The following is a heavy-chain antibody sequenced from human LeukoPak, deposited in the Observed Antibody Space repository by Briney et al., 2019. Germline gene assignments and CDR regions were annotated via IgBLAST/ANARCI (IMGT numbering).Heavy chain of an antibody. Sequence: GGSLRLSCAASGFTFSSYGMHWVRQAPGKGLEWVAFIRYDGSNKYYADSVKGRFTISRDNSKNTLYLQMNSLRAEDTAVYYCVKDGGYSSGWRRAGGLELDYWGQGTLVTVSS. CDR3: VKDGGYSSGWRRAGGLELDY. J-gene: IGHJ4*02. V-gene: IGHV3-30*02. CDR2: IRYDGSNK. CDR1: GFTFSSYG. D-gene: IGHD6-19*01.